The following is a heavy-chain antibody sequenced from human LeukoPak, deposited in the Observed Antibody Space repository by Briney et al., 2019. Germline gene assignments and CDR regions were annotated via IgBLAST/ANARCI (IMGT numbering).Heavy chain of an antibody. D-gene: IGHD3-3*01. CDR3: ARGGFSSEEFDP. CDR2: INAGNGNT. V-gene: IGHV1-3*01. J-gene: IGHJ5*02. Sequence: WASVKVSCKASGYTFTSYAMHWVRQAPGQRLEWMGWINAGNGNTKYSQKFQGRVTITRDTSASTAYMELSSLRSEDTAVYYCARGGFSSEEFDPWGQGTLVTVSS. CDR1: GYTFTSYA.